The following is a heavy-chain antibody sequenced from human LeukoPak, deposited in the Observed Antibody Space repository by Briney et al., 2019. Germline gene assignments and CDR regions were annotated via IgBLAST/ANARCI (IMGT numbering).Heavy chain of an antibody. CDR1: GDSISSGNYY. V-gene: IGHV4-61*02. Sequence: SETLSLTCTVSGDSISSGNYYWTWIRQPAGKGLEWIGRIYTSGNTNYNPSLKSQVTISMDTSKNQFSLNLNSVTAADTAVYYCARDRAGDSFDIWGQGTMVTVSS. CDR2: IYTSGNT. J-gene: IGHJ3*02. CDR3: ARDRAGDSFDI. D-gene: IGHD7-27*01.